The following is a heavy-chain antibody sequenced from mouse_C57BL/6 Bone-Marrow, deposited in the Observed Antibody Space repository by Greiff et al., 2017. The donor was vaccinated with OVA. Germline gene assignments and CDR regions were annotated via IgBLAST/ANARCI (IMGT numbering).Heavy chain of an antibody. CDR3: AREDYYYGPYWYFDV. D-gene: IGHD1-1*01. CDR1: GISITTGNYR. V-gene: IGHV3-5*01. J-gene: IGHJ1*03. CDR2: IYYSGTI. Sequence: EVQLVESGPGLVKPSQTVFLTCTVTGISITTGNYRWSWIRQFPGNKLEWIGYIYYSGTITYNPSLTSRTTITRDTPKNQFFLEMNSLTAEDTATYYCAREDYYYGPYWYFDVWGTGTTVTVSS.